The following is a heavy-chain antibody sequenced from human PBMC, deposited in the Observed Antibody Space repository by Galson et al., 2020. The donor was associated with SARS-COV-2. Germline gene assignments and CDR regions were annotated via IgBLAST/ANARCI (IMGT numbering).Heavy chain of an antibody. CDR3: VRDLHYYDSSAYRYYYTMDV. J-gene: IGHJ6*02. CDR1: GGSIGSYY. Sequence: ASETLSLTCSVPGGSIGSYYWSWIRQPAGKGLEWIGRIYTTGSTTYNPSLKSPVTMQVDKSKNQFSLKLSSVTAADTAVYYCVRDLHYYDSSAYRYYYTMDVWGQGTTVTVSS. CDR2: IYTTGST. D-gene: IGHD3-22*01. V-gene: IGHV4-4*07.